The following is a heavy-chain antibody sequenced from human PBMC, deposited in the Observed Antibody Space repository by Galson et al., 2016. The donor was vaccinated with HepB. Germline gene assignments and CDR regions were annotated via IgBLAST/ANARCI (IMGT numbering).Heavy chain of an antibody. J-gene: IGHJ4*02. D-gene: IGHD2-21*01. CDR1: GFTVSASS. CDR2: IHRGGGT. CDR3: AVVGDVSRD. V-gene: IGHV3-66*01. Sequence: SLRLSCAASGFTVSASSMTWVRQAPGKGLEWVSTIHRGGGTYYTYSVKGRFTIARDSPKNTLYLQMSSLKVEDTAVYYCAVVGDVSRDWGQGTLVTVSS.